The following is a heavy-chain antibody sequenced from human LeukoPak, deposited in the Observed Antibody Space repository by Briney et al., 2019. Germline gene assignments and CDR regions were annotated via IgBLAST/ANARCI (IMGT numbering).Heavy chain of an antibody. CDR1: GFTFSGYS. CDR3: ARETGYAFDI. J-gene: IGHJ3*02. D-gene: IGHD1-14*01. Sequence: GGSLRLSCAASGFTFSGYSMSWVRQAPGKGLEWVSYISSSSTTRCYADSVKGRFTISRDNAKNSLYLQMNSLRDGDTAVYYCARETGYAFDIWGQGTMVTVSS. CDR2: ISSSSTTR. V-gene: IGHV3-48*02.